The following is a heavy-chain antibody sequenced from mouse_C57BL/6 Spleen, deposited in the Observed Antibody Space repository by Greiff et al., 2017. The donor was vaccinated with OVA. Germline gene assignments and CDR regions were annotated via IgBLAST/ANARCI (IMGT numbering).Heavy chain of an antibody. CDR1: GFTFSSYG. D-gene: IGHD1-1*01. CDR2: ISSGGSYT. V-gene: IGHV5-6*02. J-gene: IGHJ2*01. CDR3: ARHERDYGSSHYFDY. Sequence: DVMLVESGGDLVKPGGSLKLSCAASGFTFSSYGMSWVRQTPDKRLEWVATISSGGSYTYYPDSVKGRFTISRDNAKNTLYLQMSSLKSEDTAMYYCARHERDYGSSHYFDYWGQGTTLTVSS.